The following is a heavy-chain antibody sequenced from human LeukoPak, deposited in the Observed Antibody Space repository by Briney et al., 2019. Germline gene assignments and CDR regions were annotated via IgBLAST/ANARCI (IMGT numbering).Heavy chain of an antibody. CDR2: ISAYNGNT. V-gene: IGHV1-18*01. CDR3: ARVSSGWFFFDY. CDR1: GYTFTSYG. J-gene: IGHJ4*02. D-gene: IGHD6-19*01. Sequence: ASVKVSCKASGYTFTSYGISWVRQAPGQGLEWMGWISAYNGNTNYAQKLQGRVTMTTDTSTSTAYMELRGLRSDDTAVYYCARVSSGWFFFDYWGQGTLVTVSS.